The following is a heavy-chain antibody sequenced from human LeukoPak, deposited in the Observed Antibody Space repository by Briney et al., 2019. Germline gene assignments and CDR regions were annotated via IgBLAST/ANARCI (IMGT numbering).Heavy chain of an antibody. CDR1: GLTFSSYE. V-gene: IGHV3-48*03. J-gene: IGHJ3*02. D-gene: IGHD3-9*01. CDR2: ITSSGSTI. CDR3: ARDGARYFDWLSFHAFDI. Sequence: PGRSLTLSCAASGLTFSSYEVNSVRQAPGKGLEWVSYITSSGSTIYYEDSVKGRFPISRDNAKNSLYLQMNSLRDEDTAVYYCARDGARYFDWLSFHAFDIWGQGTMVTVSS.